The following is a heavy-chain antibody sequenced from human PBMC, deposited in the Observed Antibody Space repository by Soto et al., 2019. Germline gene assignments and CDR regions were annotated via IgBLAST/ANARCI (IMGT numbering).Heavy chain of an antibody. D-gene: IGHD5-18*01. CDR1: GGSISSGGYY. CDR3: ARVDTAMASPRYYFDY. Sequence: QVQLQESGPGLVKPSQTLSLTCTVSGGSISSGGYYWSWIRQHPGKGLEWIGYIYYTGSTYYNPSLKSRITISGDTSKNQVALKVSSVTVADTAVYYCARVDTAMASPRYYFDYWGQGTLVTVSS. V-gene: IGHV4-31*03. J-gene: IGHJ4*02. CDR2: IYYTGST.